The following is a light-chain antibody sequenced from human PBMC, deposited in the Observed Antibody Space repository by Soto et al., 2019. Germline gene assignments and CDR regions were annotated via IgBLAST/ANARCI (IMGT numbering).Light chain of an antibody. J-gene: IGKJ1*01. CDR1: QSISRG. V-gene: IGKV1-5*01. CDR2: AAS. Sequence: DIQMTQSPPTLSASVGDRVSITCRASQSISRGLAWHQKKAGEAPKLLLYAASTLVSGVPSRFSGSGSGTEFALTISSMQPEHFATYYCQQYNPGTVGQRTKVEIK. CDR3: QQYNPGT.